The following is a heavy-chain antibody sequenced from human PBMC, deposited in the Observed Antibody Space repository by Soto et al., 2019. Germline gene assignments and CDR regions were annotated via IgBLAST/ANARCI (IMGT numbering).Heavy chain of an antibody. Sequence: EVQLVESGGGLVQPGGSLRLSCAASGFTFSNYWMHWVRQTPGKGLVWVSHINSDGSSTTYADSVKGRFTISRDNAKNTLNLQMNSLRAEDTAVYYCARDLSSMNGFDPWGQGTLVTVSS. CDR2: INSDGSST. D-gene: IGHD3-22*01. J-gene: IGHJ5*02. CDR1: GFTFSNYW. V-gene: IGHV3-74*01. CDR3: ARDLSSMNGFDP.